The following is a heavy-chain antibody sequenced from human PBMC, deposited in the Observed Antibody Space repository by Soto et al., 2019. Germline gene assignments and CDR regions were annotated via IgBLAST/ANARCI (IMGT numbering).Heavy chain of an antibody. Sequence: SETLSLTCTVSGGSISSGGYYWSWIRQHPGKGLEWIGYIYYSGSTYYNPSLKSRVTISVDTSKNQFSLKLSSVTAADTAVYYCARASHYDFWSSYNWFDPWGQGTLVTVSS. CDR1: GGSISSGGYY. V-gene: IGHV4-31*03. J-gene: IGHJ5*02. CDR3: ARASHYDFWSSYNWFDP. CDR2: IYYSGST. D-gene: IGHD3-3*01.